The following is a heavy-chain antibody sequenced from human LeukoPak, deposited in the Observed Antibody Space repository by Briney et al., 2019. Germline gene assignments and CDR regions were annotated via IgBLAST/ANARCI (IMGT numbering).Heavy chain of an antibody. J-gene: IGHJ6*02. V-gene: IGHV4-34*01. Sequence: SETLSLTCAVYGGSFSGYYWSWIRQPPGKGLEWIGEINHSGSTNYNPSLKSRVTISVDTSKNQFSLKLSSVTAADTAMYYCARRWDTTTVTTYYYYGMDVWGQGTTVTVSS. D-gene: IGHD4-11*01. CDR3: ARRWDTTTVTTYYYYGMDV. CDR2: INHSGST. CDR1: GGSFSGYY.